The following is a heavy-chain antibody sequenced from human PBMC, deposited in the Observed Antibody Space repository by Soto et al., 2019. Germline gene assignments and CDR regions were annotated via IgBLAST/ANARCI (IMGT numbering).Heavy chain of an antibody. CDR2: TYYKSKWFY. J-gene: IGHJ4*02. V-gene: IGHV6-1*01. D-gene: IGHD6-19*01. CDR3: ARGDQWLLY. Sequence: PSQTLSLTCDISGDSVSSDSTAWNWIRQSPSRGLEWLGRTYYKSKWFYNYAVSVRSRIAIKSDTSKNQFSLQLNSVTPEDTAVYCCARGDQWLLYWGQGTLVTVSS. CDR1: GDSVSSDSTA.